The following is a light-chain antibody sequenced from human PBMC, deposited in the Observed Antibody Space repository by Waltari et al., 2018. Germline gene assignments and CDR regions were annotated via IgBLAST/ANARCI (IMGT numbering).Light chain of an antibody. CDR3: QQYNSYSLLT. CDR1: QSISKW. CDR2: EAS. J-gene: IGKJ4*01. V-gene: IGKV1-5*03. Sequence: DIRMTQSPSTLSASAGDRVIISCRASQSISKWLAWYQQKPGKAPKLLIYEASTLQSGVPSRFSGTGSGTDFTLTISGLQPDDFATYYCQQYNSYSLLTFGGGTKVEIK.